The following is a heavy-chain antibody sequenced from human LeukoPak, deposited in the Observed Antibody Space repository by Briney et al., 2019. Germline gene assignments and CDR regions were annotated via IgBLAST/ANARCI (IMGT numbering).Heavy chain of an antibody. V-gene: IGHV1-8*02. CDR2: MNPNSGTV. D-gene: IGHD7-27*01. CDR3: TQGASDYWGENYFDY. CDR1: GYSFTNYD. Sequence: ASVKVSCKASGYSFTNYDINWVRQATGHGLEWMGWMNPNSGTVGYAQKFQGRVTMTRNASISAAYMELSSLTSEDAAVYYCTQGASDYWGENYFDYWGQGSLVTVSS. J-gene: IGHJ4*02.